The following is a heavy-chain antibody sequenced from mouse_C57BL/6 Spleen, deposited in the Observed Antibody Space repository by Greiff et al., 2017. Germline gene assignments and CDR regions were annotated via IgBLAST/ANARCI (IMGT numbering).Heavy chain of an antibody. J-gene: IGHJ4*01. V-gene: IGHV3-6*01. CDR3: ARGYYYAMDY. CDR2: ISYDGSN. CDR1: GYSITSGYY. Sequence: VQLKESGPGLVKPSQSLSLTCSVTGYSITSGYYWNWIRQFPGNKLEWMGYISYDGSNNYNPSLKNRISITRDTSKNQFFLKLNSVTTEDTATYYGARGYYYAMDYWGQGTSVTVSS.